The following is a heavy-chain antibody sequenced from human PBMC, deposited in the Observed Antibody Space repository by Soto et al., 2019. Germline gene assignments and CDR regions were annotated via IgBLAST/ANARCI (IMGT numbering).Heavy chain of an antibody. CDR3: ARQGFGALHGLVDV. Sequence: QVQLQESGPGLVKSSETLTLTCTVSGGYITDYYWSWIRLSPGKGLEWLGYSHPTWGSAYNPSLKSRVTVLLDTSKKQLSLKFTSGTAADTAVYYCARQGFGALHGLVDVWGHGTTVIVSS. D-gene: IGHD3-10*01. CDR2: SHPTWGS. V-gene: IGHV4-59*08. CDR1: GGYITDYY. J-gene: IGHJ6*02.